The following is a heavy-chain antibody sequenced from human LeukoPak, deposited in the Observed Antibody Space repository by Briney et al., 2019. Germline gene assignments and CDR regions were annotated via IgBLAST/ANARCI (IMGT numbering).Heavy chain of an antibody. V-gene: IGHV4-39*01. CDR3: ARSRYQYQWLVGRKPFDY. J-gene: IGHJ4*02. D-gene: IGHD6-19*01. CDR2: IYYSGST. CDR1: GGSISSSSYY. Sequence: SETLSLTCTVSGGSISSSSYYWGWIRQPPGKGLEWIGSIYYSGSTYYNPSLKSRVTISVDTSKNQFSLKLSSVTAADTAVYYCARSRYQYQWLVGRKPFDYWGQGTLVTVSS.